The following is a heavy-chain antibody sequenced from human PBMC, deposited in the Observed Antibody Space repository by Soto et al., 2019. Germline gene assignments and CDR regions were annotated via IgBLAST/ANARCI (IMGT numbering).Heavy chain of an antibody. V-gene: IGHV4-39*01. J-gene: IGHJ4*02. D-gene: IGHD2-21*02. CDR2: IYYSGST. Sequence: PSETLSLTCTVSGGSISSSSYYWGWIRQPPGKGLEWIGSIYYSGSTYYNPSLKSRVTISVDTSKNQFSLKLSSVTAADTAVYYCAALAYCGGDCPPSSYWGQGTLVTVSS. CDR3: AALAYCGGDCPPSSY. CDR1: GGSISSSSYY.